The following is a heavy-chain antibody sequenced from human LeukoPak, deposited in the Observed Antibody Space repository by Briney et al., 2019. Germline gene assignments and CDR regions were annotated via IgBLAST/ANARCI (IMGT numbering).Heavy chain of an antibody. Sequence: GGSLRLSCAASGFTFSSYEMNWVRQAPGKGLEWVSYISSSGSTIYYADSVKGRFTISRDSAKNSLYLQMNSLRAEDTAVYYCARDGSGSSYMDVWGKGTTVTVSS. CDR3: ARDGSGSSYMDV. CDR1: GFTFSSYE. D-gene: IGHD3-10*01. CDR2: ISSSGSTI. V-gene: IGHV3-48*03. J-gene: IGHJ6*03.